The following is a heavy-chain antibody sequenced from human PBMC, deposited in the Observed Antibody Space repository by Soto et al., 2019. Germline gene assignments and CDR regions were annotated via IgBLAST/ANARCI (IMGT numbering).Heavy chain of an antibody. V-gene: IGHV3-11*01. J-gene: IGHJ4*02. CDR2: ISTSGSST. CDR3: ATSITFGGVIAYYYFDY. D-gene: IGHD3-16*02. Sequence: GGSLRLSCAASGFSFSDYYMSWIRQAPGKGLEWVSLISTSGSSTDYADSVKGRFTISRDNAKNSLSLQMNSLRAEDTAVYYCATSITFGGVIAYYYFDYWGQGTLVTVSS. CDR1: GFSFSDYY.